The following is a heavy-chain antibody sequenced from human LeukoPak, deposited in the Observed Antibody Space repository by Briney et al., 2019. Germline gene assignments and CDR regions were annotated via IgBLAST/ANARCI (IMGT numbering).Heavy chain of an antibody. CDR1: GFTFSSYW. V-gene: IGHV3-7*03. D-gene: IGHD3-10*01. Sequence: GGSLRLSCAASGFTFSSYWMSWVRQAPGKGLEWVANIKQDGSEKYYVDSVKGRFTISRDNAKNSLYLQMNSLRAEDTAAYYCARFSTMVRGVHASYFFDYWGQGTLVTVSS. J-gene: IGHJ4*02. CDR3: ARFSTMVRGVHASYFFDY. CDR2: IKQDGSEK.